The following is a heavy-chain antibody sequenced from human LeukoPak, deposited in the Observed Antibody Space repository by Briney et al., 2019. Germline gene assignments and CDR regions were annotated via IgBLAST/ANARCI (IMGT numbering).Heavy chain of an antibody. V-gene: IGHV4-34*01. CDR2: VNHGGST. J-gene: IGHJ4*02. CDR1: GFTFSSSA. Sequence: PGGSLRLSCAASGFTFSSSAMSWIRQPPGKGLEWIGEVNHGGSTNYSPSLKSRVTMSVDTSKNQFSLKLTSVTAADTAVYYCARGAYNIGGGDYFAYWGQGTLVTVSS. D-gene: IGHD1-26*01. CDR3: ARGAYNIGGGDYFAY.